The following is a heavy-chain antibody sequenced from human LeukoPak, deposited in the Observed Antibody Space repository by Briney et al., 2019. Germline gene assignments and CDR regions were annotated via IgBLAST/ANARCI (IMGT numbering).Heavy chain of an antibody. CDR3: ASGPLHHCDFWSGYYTGGYYYYGMDV. CDR1: GGSISSYY. V-gene: IGHV4-59*01. J-gene: IGHJ6*02. Sequence: SETLSLTRTVSGGSISSYYWSWIRQPPGKGLEWIGYIYYSGSTNYNPSLKSRVTISVDTSKNQFSLKLSSVTAADTAVYYCASGPLHHCDFWSGYYTGGYYYYGMDVWGQGTTVTVSS. CDR2: IYYSGST. D-gene: IGHD3-3*01.